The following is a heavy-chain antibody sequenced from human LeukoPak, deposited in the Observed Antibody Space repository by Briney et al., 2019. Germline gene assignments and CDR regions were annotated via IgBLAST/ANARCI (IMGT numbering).Heavy chain of an antibody. V-gene: IGHV3-53*01. Sequence: GGSLRLSCAASGFTVSSRYMSWVRQAPGKGLEWVSVIHGDGSTYYADSVKGRFTISRDNSKNTLYPQMNSLRAEDTAVYYCARGESSDCTCIDYWGQGTLVSVSS. CDR2: IHGDGST. CDR1: GFTVSSRY. J-gene: IGHJ4*02. CDR3: ARGESSDCTCIDY. D-gene: IGHD2-21*02.